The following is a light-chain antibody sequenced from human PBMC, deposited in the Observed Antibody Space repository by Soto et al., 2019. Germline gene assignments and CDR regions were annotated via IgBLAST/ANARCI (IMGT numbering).Light chain of an antibody. CDR3: QQSFSLYT. CDR1: QSISTY. CDR2: AAS. Sequence: DIQMTQSPSSLSASVGDTVTITCRASQSISTYLNWYQKTSGKAPKLLIYAASTLQSGVPSRFSGSGSGTDFTLTISSLQPEDSATYYCQQSFSLYTFGQGTKLEIK. V-gene: IGKV1-39*01. J-gene: IGKJ2*01.